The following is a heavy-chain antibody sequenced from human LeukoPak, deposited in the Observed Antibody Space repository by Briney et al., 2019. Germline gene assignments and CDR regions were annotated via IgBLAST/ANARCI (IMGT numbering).Heavy chain of an antibody. CDR3: ANQYYYGSGSPKRRYYFDY. CDR2: ISGSGGST. J-gene: IGHJ4*02. Sequence: PGGSLRLSCAASGFTFGSYAMSWVRQAPGKGLEWVSAISGSGGSTYYADSVKGRFTISRDNSKNTLYLQMNSLRAEDTAVYYCANQYYYGSGSPKRRYYFDYWGQGTLVTVSS. CDR1: GFTFGSYA. V-gene: IGHV3-23*01. D-gene: IGHD3-10*01.